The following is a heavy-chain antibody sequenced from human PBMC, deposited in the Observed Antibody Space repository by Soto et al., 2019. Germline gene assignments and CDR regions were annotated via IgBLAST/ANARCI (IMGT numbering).Heavy chain of an antibody. D-gene: IGHD5-12*01. J-gene: IGHJ4*02. Sequence: QLHMQESGPGPVKPSETLSLTCTVSGDSISSNGYYWAWIRQSPGKGLEWIGNIDYRGSTYYNPSLECRVAFSVDTSKNQFSLKVTSVTAADTAGYYCARHISVSGFDYYFDQWGQGTLVTVSS. CDR3: ARHISVSGFDYYFDQ. V-gene: IGHV4-39*01. CDR1: GDSISSNGYY. CDR2: IDYRGST.